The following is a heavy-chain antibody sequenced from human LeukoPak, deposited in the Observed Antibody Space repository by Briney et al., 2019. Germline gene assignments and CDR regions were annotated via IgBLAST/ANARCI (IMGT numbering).Heavy chain of an antibody. J-gene: IGHJ6*02. CDR3: ARGPYRLIAAAGKGDWDYYYGMDV. Sequence: GASVKVSCKASGYTFTAYYMHWVRQAPGQGLEWMGWISAYNGNTNYAQKLQGRVTMTTDTSTSTAYMELRSLRSDDTAVYYCARGPYRLIAAAGKGDWDYYYGMDVWGQGTTVTVSS. CDR2: ISAYNGNT. V-gene: IGHV1-18*04. D-gene: IGHD6-13*01. CDR1: GYTFTAYY.